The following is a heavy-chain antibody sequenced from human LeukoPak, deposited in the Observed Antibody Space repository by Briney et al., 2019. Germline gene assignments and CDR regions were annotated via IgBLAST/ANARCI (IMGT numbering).Heavy chain of an antibody. D-gene: IGHD1-20*01. CDR1: GYSISRGYY. CDR3: ARDSLTGIKNWFDP. Sequence: SETLSLTCTVSGYSISRGYYWGWIRQPPGKGLEWIGSIYYSGSTYYNPSLKSRVTISVDTSKNQFSLKLSSVPAADTAVYYCARDSLTGIKNWFDPWGQGTLVTVSS. J-gene: IGHJ5*02. CDR2: IYYSGST. V-gene: IGHV4-38-2*02.